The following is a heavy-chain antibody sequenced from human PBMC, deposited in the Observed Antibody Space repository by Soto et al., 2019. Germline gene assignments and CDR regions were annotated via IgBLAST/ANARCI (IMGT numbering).Heavy chain of an antibody. CDR3: ASSSLPDYYGSGSYYFYY. J-gene: IGHJ4*02. D-gene: IGHD3-10*01. V-gene: IGHV1-18*01. CDR2: ISAYNGNT. CDR1: GYTFTSYG. Sequence: ASVKVSCKASGYTFTSYGISWVRHAPGQGLEWMGWISAYNGNTNYAQKLQGRVTMTTDTSTSTAYMELRSLRSDDTAVYYCASSSLPDYYGSGSYYFYYWGQGTLVTVSS.